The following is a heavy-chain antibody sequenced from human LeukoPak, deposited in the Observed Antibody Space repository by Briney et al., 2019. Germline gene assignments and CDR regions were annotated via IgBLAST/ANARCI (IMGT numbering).Heavy chain of an antibody. J-gene: IGHJ4*02. V-gene: IGHV3-30-3*01. Sequence: GGSLRLSCAASGFTFSSYAMHWVRQAPGKGLEWVAVISYDGSNKYYADSVKGRFTISRDNSKNTLYLQMNSLRAEDTAVYYCARDLGSYYTYFDYWGQGTQVTVSS. CDR3: ARDLGSYYTYFDY. D-gene: IGHD1-26*01. CDR1: GFTFSSYA. CDR2: ISYDGSNK.